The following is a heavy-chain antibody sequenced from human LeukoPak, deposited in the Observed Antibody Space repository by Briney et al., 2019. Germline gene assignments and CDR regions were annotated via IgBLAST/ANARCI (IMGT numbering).Heavy chain of an antibody. D-gene: IGHD1-26*01. CDR2: ITSSSSYI. CDR1: GFTFSRYS. CDR3: AKGDRLSVEGATTILDY. Sequence: PGGSLRLSCAASGFTFSRYSMNWVRQAPGKGLEWVSSITSSSSYIYYADSVKGRFTISRDNAKNSLYLQMNSLRAEDTAVYYCAKGDRLSVEGATTILDYWGQGTLVTVSS. J-gene: IGHJ4*02. V-gene: IGHV3-21*01.